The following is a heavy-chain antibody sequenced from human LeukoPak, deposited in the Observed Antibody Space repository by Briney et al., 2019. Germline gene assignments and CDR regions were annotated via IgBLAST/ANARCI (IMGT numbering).Heavy chain of an antibody. CDR1: GFTFSSFI. CDR2: IGDNSAI. D-gene: IGHD3-10*01. V-gene: IGHV3-48*02. Sequence: PGGSLRLSCAASGFTFSSFIMNWVRQAPGKGLEWVSYIGDNSAIYYAGSVKGRFTISRDNAKNSLSLQMNSLRDEDTAVYYCAREGYYGAFDIWGQGTMVTVSS. CDR3: AREGYYGAFDI. J-gene: IGHJ3*02.